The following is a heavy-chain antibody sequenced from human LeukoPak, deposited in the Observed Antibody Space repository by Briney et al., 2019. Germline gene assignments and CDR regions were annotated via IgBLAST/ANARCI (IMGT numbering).Heavy chain of an antibody. V-gene: IGHV4-61*02. Sequence: SQTLSLTCTVSGGSISSGSYYWNWIRQPAGKGLEWIGRIYTSGSTNYNPSLKGRVTISVDTSKNQFSLKLSSVTAADTAVYYCARDRVSYGVDYWGQGTLVTVSS. CDR1: GGSISSGSYY. CDR2: IYTSGST. D-gene: IGHD4-17*01. J-gene: IGHJ4*02. CDR3: ARDRVSYGVDY.